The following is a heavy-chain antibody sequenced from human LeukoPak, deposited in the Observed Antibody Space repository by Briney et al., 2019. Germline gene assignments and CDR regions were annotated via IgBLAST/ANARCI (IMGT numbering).Heavy chain of an antibody. CDR1: GFTFSSYG. Sequence: GGSLRLSCAASGFTFSSYGMHWVRQAPGKGLEWVAVIWYDGSNKYYADSVKGRFTISRDNSKNTLYLQMNSLRAEDTAVYYCAKGKYSSSWRYFYYMDVWGKGTTVTVSS. CDR3: AKGKYSSSWRYFYYMDV. D-gene: IGHD6-13*01. CDR2: IWYDGSNK. J-gene: IGHJ6*03. V-gene: IGHV3-33*06.